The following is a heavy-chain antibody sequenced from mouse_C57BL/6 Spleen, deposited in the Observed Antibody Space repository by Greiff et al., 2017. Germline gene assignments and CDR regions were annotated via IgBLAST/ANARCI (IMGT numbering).Heavy chain of an antibody. D-gene: IGHD2-2*01. CDR2: INPNYGTT. Sequence: SGYSFTDYNMNWVKQSNGKSLEWIGVINPNYGTTSYNQKFKGKATVTVDQSSSTAYMQLNSLTSEDSAVYYCARRGYGDKYFDVWGTGPTVTVSS. CDR1: GYSFTDYN. CDR3: ARRGYGDKYFDV. J-gene: IGHJ1*03. V-gene: IGHV1-39*01.